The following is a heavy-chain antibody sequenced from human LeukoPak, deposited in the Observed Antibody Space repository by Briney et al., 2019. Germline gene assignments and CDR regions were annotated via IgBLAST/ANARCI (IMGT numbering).Heavy chain of an antibody. D-gene: IGHD3-22*01. V-gene: IGHV3-21*01. Sequence: PGGSLRLSCAASGFTFSSYSINWVRQAPGKGLEWVSSITRNITYIYYADSVKGRFTISRDNAKDSLYLQMNSLRAEDTAVYYCARSGSSFYDTSAYYPGHFDYWGQGTLVTVSS. CDR3: ARSGSSFYDTSAYYPGHFDY. J-gene: IGHJ4*02. CDR1: GFTFSSYS. CDR2: ITRNITYI.